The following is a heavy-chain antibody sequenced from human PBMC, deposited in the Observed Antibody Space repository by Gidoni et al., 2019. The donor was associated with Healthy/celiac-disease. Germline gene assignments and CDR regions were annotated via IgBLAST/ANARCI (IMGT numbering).Heavy chain of an antibody. J-gene: IGHJ5*02. V-gene: IGHV3-74*01. CDR1: GFTCSRYW. CDR2: INSDGSST. Sequence: EVQLLESGGGLVQPGGSLRLPCAASGFTCSRYWMHWGRQAPGKGLVWVSRINSDGSSTGYADSVKGRFTISRDNGKNTLYLQMNSLRAEDTAVYYCARRGPNWGFDPWGQGTLVTVSS. D-gene: IGHD1-1*01. CDR3: ARRGPNWGFDP.